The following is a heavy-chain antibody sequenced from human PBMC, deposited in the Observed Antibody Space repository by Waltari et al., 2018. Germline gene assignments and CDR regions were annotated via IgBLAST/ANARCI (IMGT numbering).Heavy chain of an antibody. Sequence: QVQLQESGPGLVKPSETLSLTCTVSGGSISSYYWSWIRQPPGKGLEWIGYIYYRGSTNYNPALKIRVTISADTSKNQFSLKLSSVTAADTAVYYCARAIQYCSGGSCLYYYFDYWGQGTLVTVSS. D-gene: IGHD2-15*01. CDR2: IYYRGST. J-gene: IGHJ4*02. CDR3: ARAIQYCSGGSCLYYYFDY. V-gene: IGHV4-59*01. CDR1: GGSISSYY.